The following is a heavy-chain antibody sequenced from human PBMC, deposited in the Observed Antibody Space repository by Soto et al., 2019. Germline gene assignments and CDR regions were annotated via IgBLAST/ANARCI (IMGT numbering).Heavy chain of an antibody. V-gene: IGHV1-3*01. Sequence: QVQLVQSGAEVKKPGASVKVSCKASGYTFTSYAMHWVRQAPGQRLEWMGWINAGNGNTKYSQKFQGRVSITRDTSASTAYMELSSLRSEDTAVYYCATRGRSSSSAFDYWGQGTLVTVSS. CDR1: GYTFTSYA. CDR2: INAGNGNT. J-gene: IGHJ4*02. D-gene: IGHD6-6*01. CDR3: ATRGRSSSSAFDY.